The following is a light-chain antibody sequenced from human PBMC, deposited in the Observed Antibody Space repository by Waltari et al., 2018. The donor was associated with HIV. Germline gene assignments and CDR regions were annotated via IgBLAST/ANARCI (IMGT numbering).Light chain of an antibody. CDR3: QQYGSSPPFT. CDR2: GAS. J-gene: IGKJ3*01. CDR1: QSVSSSY. Sequence: EIVLTQSPGTLSLSPGERATLSCRASQSVSSSYLAWYQQKPGQAPRLHIYGASSRATGIPDRFSGSGSGTDFTLTISRLEPEDFAVYYCQQYGSSPPFTFGPGTKVDI. V-gene: IGKV3-20*01.